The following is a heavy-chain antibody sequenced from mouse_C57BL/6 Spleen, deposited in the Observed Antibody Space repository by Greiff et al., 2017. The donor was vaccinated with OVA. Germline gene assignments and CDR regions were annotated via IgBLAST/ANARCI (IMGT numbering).Heavy chain of an antibody. D-gene: IGHD1-1*01. CDR3: ARYYYGSVDD. CDR2: IDPSDSYT. Sequence: VQLQQPGAELVMPGASVKLSCKASGYTFTSYWMHWVKQRPGQGLEWIGEIDPSDSYTNYNQKFKGKSTLTVDKSSSTAYMQLSSLTSEDAAVYYCARYYYGSVDDWGQGTTLTVSS. CDR1: GYTFTSYW. V-gene: IGHV1-69*01. J-gene: IGHJ2*01.